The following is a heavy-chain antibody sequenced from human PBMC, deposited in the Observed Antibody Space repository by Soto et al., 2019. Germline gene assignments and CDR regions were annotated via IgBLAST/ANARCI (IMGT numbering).Heavy chain of an antibody. CDR1: GGSISSGGYY. D-gene: IGHD2-2*01. CDR3: ARDLYCSSTSCPAPSYYYGMDV. J-gene: IGHJ6*02. CDR2: IYYSGST. V-gene: IGHV4-31*03. Sequence: SETLSLTCTVSGGSISSGGYYWSWIRQHPGKGLEWIGYIYYSGSTYYNPSLKSRVTISVDTSKNQFSLKLSSVTAADTAVYYCARDLYCSSTSCPAPSYYYGMDVWGQGTSVTVSS.